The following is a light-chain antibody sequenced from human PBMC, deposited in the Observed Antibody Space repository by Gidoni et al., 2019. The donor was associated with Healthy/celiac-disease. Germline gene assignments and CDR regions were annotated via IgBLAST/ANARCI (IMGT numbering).Light chain of an antibody. CDR1: SSNIGSNY. CDR2: SNN. J-gene: IGLJ1*01. Sequence: QSVLTQPPSASGTPGQRVTISCSGSSSNIGSNYVYWYQPLPGTAPKLLLYSNNQRPSGVPDRFSGSKSGTSASLAISGLRSEDEADYYCAAWDDSLSGSYVFGTGTKVTVL. V-gene: IGLV1-47*02. CDR3: AAWDDSLSGSYV.